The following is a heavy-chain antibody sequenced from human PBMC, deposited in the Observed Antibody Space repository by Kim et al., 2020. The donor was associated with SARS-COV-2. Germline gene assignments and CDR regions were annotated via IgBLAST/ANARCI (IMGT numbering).Heavy chain of an antibody. CDR1: GYSFTSYW. Sequence: GESLKISCKGSGYSFTSYWIGWVRQMPGKGLEWMGIIYPGDSDTRYSPSFQGQVTISADKSISTAYLQWSSLKASDTAMYYCARLIFAGYDRYYYYGMDVWGQGTTVTVSS. CDR2: IYPGDSDT. V-gene: IGHV5-51*01. J-gene: IGHJ6*02. CDR3: ARLIFAGYDRYYYYGMDV. D-gene: IGHD5-12*01.